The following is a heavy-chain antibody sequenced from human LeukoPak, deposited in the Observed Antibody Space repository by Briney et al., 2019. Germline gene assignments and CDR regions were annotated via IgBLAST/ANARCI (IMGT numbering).Heavy chain of an antibody. D-gene: IGHD1-14*01. CDR2: IIPIFGTA. CDR3: ARDGEREPIDY. Sequence: ASVKVSCKASGGTFSSYAISWVRQAPGQGLEWMGGIIPIFGTANYAQKFQGRVTITADESTSTAYMELNSLRAEDTAVYYCARDGEREPIDYWGQGTLVTVSS. J-gene: IGHJ4*02. V-gene: IGHV1-69*13. CDR1: GGTFSSYA.